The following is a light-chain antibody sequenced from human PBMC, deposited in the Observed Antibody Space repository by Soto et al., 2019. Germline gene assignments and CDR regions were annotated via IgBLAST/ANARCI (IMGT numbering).Light chain of an antibody. J-gene: IGLJ1*01. Sequence: QSVLAQPRSVSGSPGQSVTISCTGTSSDVGGYDFVSWYQQLPGKAPKLMIYEVSNRPSGVSNRFSGSKSGNTASLTISGLQAEDEADYYCSSYTSSSTLYVFGTGTKLTVL. CDR3: SSYTSSSTLYV. CDR1: SSDVGGYDF. CDR2: EVS. V-gene: IGLV2-14*01.